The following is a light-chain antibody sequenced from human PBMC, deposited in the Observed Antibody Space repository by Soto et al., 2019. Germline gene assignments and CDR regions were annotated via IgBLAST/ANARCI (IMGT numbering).Light chain of an antibody. Sequence: QSALTQPASVSGSPGQSITISCTGTSSDLGTYNVVSWYQQHPGKAPKLMIYEGSKRPSGVSNRFSGSKSGNMASLTISGLQAEDEADYYCCSYAGSSTLIFGGGTKVTVL. CDR1: SSDLGTYNV. V-gene: IGLV2-23*01. CDR2: EGS. J-gene: IGLJ2*01. CDR3: CSYAGSSTLI.